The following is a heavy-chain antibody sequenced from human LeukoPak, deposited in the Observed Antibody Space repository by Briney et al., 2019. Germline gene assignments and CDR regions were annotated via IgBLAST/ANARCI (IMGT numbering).Heavy chain of an antibody. Sequence: GGSLRLSCAASGFTFSSYSMNWVRQATGKGLEWVSSISSSSSYIYYADSVKGRFTISRDNAKNSLYLQMNGLRAEDTAVYYCARALGGWGGRFDYWGQGTLVTVSS. D-gene: IGHD3-16*01. J-gene: IGHJ4*02. CDR3: ARALGGWGGRFDY. CDR2: ISSSSSYI. CDR1: GFTFSSYS. V-gene: IGHV3-21*01.